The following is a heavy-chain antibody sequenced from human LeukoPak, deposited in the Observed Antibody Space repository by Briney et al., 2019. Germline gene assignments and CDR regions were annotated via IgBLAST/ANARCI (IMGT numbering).Heavy chain of an antibody. D-gene: IGHD3-3*01. CDR3: ATSPIFGVVPTKSYGMDV. CDR1: GFTFSSYA. CDR2: ISYDGSNK. V-gene: IGHV3-30-3*01. J-gene: IGHJ6*02. Sequence: GGSLSLSCAASGFTFSSYAMHWVRQAPGKGLEWVAVISYDGSNKYYADSVKGRFTISRDNSKNTLYLQMNSLRAEDTAVYYCATSPIFGVVPTKSYGMDVWGQGTTVTVSS.